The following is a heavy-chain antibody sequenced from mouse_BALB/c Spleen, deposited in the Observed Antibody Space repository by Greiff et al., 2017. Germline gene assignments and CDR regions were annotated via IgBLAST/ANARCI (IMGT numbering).Heavy chain of an antibody. CDR2: ISSGGSYT. J-gene: IGHJ4*01. Sequence: EVQVVESGGGLVKPGGSLKLSCAASGFTFSSYAMSWVRQTPEKRLEWVATISSGGSYTYYPDSVKGRFTISRDNAKNTLYLQMSSLRSEDTAMYYCASHYYGSAMDYWGQGTSVTVSS. CDR1: GFTFSSYA. D-gene: IGHD1-1*01. V-gene: IGHV5-9-3*01. CDR3: ASHYYGSAMDY.